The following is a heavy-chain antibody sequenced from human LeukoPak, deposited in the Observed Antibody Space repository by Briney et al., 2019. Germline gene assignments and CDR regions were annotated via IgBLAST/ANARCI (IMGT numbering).Heavy chain of an antibody. Sequence: GGSLRLSCAASGFTFSSYWMTWVRQAPGKGLEWVANIKQDGSEKYYVDSAKGRFTISRDNAKNSLYLQMNSLRAEDTAVYYCARCGYSHGYGWGGGYYYYYMDVWGNGTTVTVSS. CDR2: IKQDGSEK. D-gene: IGHD5-18*01. CDR1: GFTFSSYW. CDR3: ARCGYSHGYGWGGGYYYYYMDV. J-gene: IGHJ6*03. V-gene: IGHV3-7*01.